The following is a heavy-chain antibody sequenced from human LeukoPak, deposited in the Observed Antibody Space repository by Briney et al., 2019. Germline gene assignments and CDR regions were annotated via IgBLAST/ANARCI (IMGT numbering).Heavy chain of an antibody. CDR3: ARWEGGSYYDFDY. J-gene: IGHJ4*02. D-gene: IGHD1-26*01. Sequence: SQTLSLTCAVYGGSFSGYYWSWIRQPPGNWLEWLGEINHSGSTNYNPSLKSRVTISVDTSKNQFSLKLSSVTAADTAVYYCARWEGGSYYDFDYWGQGTLVTVSS. CDR2: INHSGST. CDR1: GGSFSGYY. V-gene: IGHV4-34*01.